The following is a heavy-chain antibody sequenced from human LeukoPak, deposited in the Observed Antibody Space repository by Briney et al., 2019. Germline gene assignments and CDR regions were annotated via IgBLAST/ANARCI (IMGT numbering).Heavy chain of an antibody. J-gene: IGHJ4*02. CDR2: LYIDGNT. V-gene: IGHV3-53*01. CDR1: GFTVITND. CDR3: ARGVEPLAANTLAY. D-gene: IGHD1-14*01. Sequence: PGGFLRLSCAASGFTVITNDMTWVRQAPGKGLEWVSVLYIDGNTKYADSVQGLFTISRDNSKNTLYLEMNSLSPHDTAVYYCARGVEPLAANTLAYWGQGTLVTVSS.